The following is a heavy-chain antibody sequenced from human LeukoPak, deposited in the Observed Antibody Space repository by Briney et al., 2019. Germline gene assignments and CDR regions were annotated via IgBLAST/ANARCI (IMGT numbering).Heavy chain of an antibody. J-gene: IGHJ6*02. D-gene: IGHD2-2*01. CDR3: ARGVGGTMYYYYYYGMDV. Sequence: ASVKVSCKASGYTFTSYYMHWVRQAPGQGLEWMGIINPSGGSTSYAQKFQGRVTMTRDTSTSTVYMELSSLRSEDTAVYYCARGVGGTMYYYYYYGMDVWGQGTTVTVSS. V-gene: IGHV1-46*01. CDR1: GYTFTSYY. CDR2: INPSGGST.